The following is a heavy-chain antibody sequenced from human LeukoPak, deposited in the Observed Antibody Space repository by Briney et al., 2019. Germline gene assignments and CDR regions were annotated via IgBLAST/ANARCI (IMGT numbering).Heavy chain of an antibody. D-gene: IGHD3-9*01. CDR1: GFTFSSYA. CDR3: ASGKLRYFDWLFDFDY. CDR2: ISYDGSNK. Sequence: GRSLRLSCAASGFTFSSYAMHWVRQAPGKGLEWVADISYDGSNKYYADSVKGRFTISRDNSKNTLYLQMNSLRAEDTAVYYCASGKLRYFDWLFDFDYWGQGTLVTVSS. J-gene: IGHJ4*02. V-gene: IGHV3-30-3*01.